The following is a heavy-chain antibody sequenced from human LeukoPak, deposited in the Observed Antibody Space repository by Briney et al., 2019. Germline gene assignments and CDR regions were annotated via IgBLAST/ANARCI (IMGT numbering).Heavy chain of an antibody. CDR1: GFTFSKFP. Sequence: GGSLRLSCAASGFTFSKFPMGWVRQAPGRGLEWVSAISASGDVTFYADSLRGRFAISRDNSKSTLYLQMNGLRAEDTAIFYCAKSLFTSATGTGRAFHIWGQGTRVTVSS. D-gene: IGHD1-1*01. CDR3: AKSLFTSATGTGRAFHI. J-gene: IGHJ3*02. CDR2: ISASGDVT. V-gene: IGHV3-23*01.